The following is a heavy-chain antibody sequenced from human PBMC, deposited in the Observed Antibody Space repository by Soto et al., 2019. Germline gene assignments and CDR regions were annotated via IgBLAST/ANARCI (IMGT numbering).Heavy chain of an antibody. CDR3: ARGRPFWSDFYIDQ. V-gene: IGHV3-13*01. J-gene: IGHJ1*01. Sequence: EVQLVESGGVMIQRGGSLRLSCEASGCRFSDYDMHWVRQHPGKGLEWVSGIGTNADTHYSDSLKGRFPISREYDKNSLFLQIDSLKADDTALYFCARGRPFWSDFYIDQWGQGTRVTVSS. CDR2: IGTNADT. CDR1: GCRFSDYD. D-gene: IGHD3-3*01.